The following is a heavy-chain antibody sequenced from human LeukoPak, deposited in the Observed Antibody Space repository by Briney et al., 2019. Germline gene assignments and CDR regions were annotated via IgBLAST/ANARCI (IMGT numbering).Heavy chain of an antibody. J-gene: IGHJ1*01. CDR1: GFTFSNYG. CDR3: TRDLTVATIRTPLPH. D-gene: IGHD5-12*01. CDR2: IWYDGSNK. V-gene: IGHV3-33*01. Sequence: PVGYLRLSCAASGFTFSNYGMHWVRQAPGKGLEWVAVIWYDGSNKYYADSVKGRFTISRDNSKNTVHLQMNSLRAEDTAVYYCTRDLTVATIRTPLPHWGQGTLVTVSS.